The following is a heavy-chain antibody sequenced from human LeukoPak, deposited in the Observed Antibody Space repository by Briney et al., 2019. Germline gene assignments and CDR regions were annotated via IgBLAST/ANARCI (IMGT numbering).Heavy chain of an antibody. CDR2: MYYSGST. V-gene: IGHV4-39*01. D-gene: IGHD3-22*01. Sequence: SDTLSLTCTVSGDAITGSSYYWGWIRKPPGKGLEWIGSMYYSGSTYSNPSLKSRVTMSADTSKNQFSLKLSSVSAADTAVYYCARQYYDRTGYYYFDYWDQGTLVSVSS. J-gene: IGHJ4*02. CDR1: GDAITGSSYY. CDR3: ARQYYDRTGYYYFDY.